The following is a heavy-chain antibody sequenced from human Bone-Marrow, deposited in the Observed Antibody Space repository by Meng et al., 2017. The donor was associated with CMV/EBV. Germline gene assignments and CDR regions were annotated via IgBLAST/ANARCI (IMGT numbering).Heavy chain of an antibody. CDR3: ARKPRSTNLIDY. V-gene: IGHV1-2*02. J-gene: IGHJ4*02. Sequence: ASVKVSCKASGFTFTAHYMHWVRQAPGQGLEWMGWINPNSGGTNYAQKFQGRVTMTRDTSISTAYMELSRLRSDDTAVYYCARKPRSTNLIDYWGQGTLVTVSS. D-gene: IGHD1-1*01. CDR1: GFTFTAHY. CDR2: INPNSGGT.